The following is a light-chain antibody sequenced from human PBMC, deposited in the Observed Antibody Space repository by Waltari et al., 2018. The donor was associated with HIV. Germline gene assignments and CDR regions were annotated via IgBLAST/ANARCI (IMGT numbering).Light chain of an antibody. CDR1: SSDVGGYDY. J-gene: IGLJ2*01. V-gene: IGLV2-14*03. Sequence: HSALTQPASVSGYPGQSITISCTGTSSDVGGYDYVSWYQHYPGRAPKLMIYDVSHRPSGVANRFSASKSGNTASLTISGLQAEDEADYYCASYTSSSTVVFGGGTKLTVL. CDR2: DVS. CDR3: ASYTSSSTVV.